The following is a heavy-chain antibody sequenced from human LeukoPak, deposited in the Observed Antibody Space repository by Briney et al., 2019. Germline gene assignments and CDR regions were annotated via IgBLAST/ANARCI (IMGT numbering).Heavy chain of an antibody. J-gene: IGHJ4*02. CDR1: GDSTNSYS. V-gene: IGHV4-4*07. D-gene: IGHD3-22*01. CDR3: ARDPTRYYDTSGYPYYFDY. Sequence: SETLSLTCTVSGDSTNSYSWIWIRQPAGKGLEWIGRIFTSGSTNYNPSLKSRVTMSVDTSKNQFSLKLTSVTAADTAVYYCARDPTRYYDTSGYPYYFDYWGQGALVTVSS. CDR2: IFTSGST.